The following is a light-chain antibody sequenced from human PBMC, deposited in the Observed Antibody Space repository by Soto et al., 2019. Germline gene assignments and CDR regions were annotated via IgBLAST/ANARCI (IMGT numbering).Light chain of an antibody. V-gene: IGKV1-39*01. CDR3: QQSYSTIT. J-gene: IGKJ5*01. CDR1: QSISMY. CDR2: AAS. Sequence: DIQMTQSPSPLSASVGDRVTITCRASQSISMYLNWYQQKPGKAPKLLIYAASSLQSGVPSRFSGSGSGTDFTLTISSLQPEDFATYYCQQSYSTITFGQGTRLEI.